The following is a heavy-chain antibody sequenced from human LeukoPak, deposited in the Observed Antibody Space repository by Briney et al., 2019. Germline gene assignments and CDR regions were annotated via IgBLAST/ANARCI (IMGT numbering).Heavy chain of an antibody. Sequence: PGGSLRLSCAASGFTFSDYYMSWIRQAPGKGLEWVSYISSSGSTIYYADSVKGRFTISRDNSKNTLYLQMNSLRAEDTAVYYCAKDEYSSAPQGFDPWGQGTLVTVSS. D-gene: IGHD6-19*01. CDR3: AKDEYSSAPQGFDP. CDR1: GFTFSDYY. J-gene: IGHJ5*02. CDR2: ISSSGSTI. V-gene: IGHV3-11*01.